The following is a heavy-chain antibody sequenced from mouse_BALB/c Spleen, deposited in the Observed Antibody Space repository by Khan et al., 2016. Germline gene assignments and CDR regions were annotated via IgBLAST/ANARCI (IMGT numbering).Heavy chain of an antibody. V-gene: IGHV9-2-1*01. CDR3: ARRVRWYFDV. Sequence: QIQLVQSGPELKKPGETVKISCKASGYTFTDYSMHWVKQDPGKGLKWMGWRNTETGEPTYADDFRGRFAFSLETSASTAYLQINNLKNEDTATYLCARRVRWYFDVWGAGTTVTVSS. J-gene: IGHJ1*01. CDR1: GYTFTDYS. D-gene: IGHD2-14*01. CDR2: RNTETGEP.